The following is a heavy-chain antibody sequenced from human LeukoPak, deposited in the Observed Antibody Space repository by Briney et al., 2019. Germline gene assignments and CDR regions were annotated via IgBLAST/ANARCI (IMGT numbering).Heavy chain of an antibody. V-gene: IGHV3-53*01. J-gene: IGHJ4*02. Sequence: PGGSLSLSCAASGFTLSSTYMSWVRQAPGKGLEGASVIYSGGSTFYADSLKGRFTISRDNSKNTLYLQMSSLRVEDTALYYCARGDGSYYFDYWGQGTLVTVSS. CDR3: ARGDGSYYFDY. CDR2: IYSGGST. CDR1: GFTLSSTY. D-gene: IGHD3-10*01.